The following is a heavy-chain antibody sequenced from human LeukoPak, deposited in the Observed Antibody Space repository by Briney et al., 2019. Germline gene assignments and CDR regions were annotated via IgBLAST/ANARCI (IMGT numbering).Heavy chain of an antibody. V-gene: IGHV3-23*01. CDR3: AKDRDYYGSGSFDP. CDR1: GFTVSSNA. CDR2: ISGIGGST. Sequence: GGSLRLSCAAAGFTVSSNAMSWVRQAPGKGLEWVSAISGIGGSTYYADSVKGRFTISRDNSKNTLYLQMNSLRAEDTAVYYCAKDRDYYGSGSFDPWGQGTLVTVSS. D-gene: IGHD3-10*01. J-gene: IGHJ5*02.